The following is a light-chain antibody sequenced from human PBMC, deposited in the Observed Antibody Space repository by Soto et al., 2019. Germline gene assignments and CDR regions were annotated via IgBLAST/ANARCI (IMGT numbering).Light chain of an antibody. CDR3: QQYNSYWT. J-gene: IGKJ1*01. CDR1: QSIRSW. V-gene: IGKV1-5*03. Sequence: DIQMTQSPSTLSASVGDRVTITCRASQSIRSWLVWYQQKPGKAPKLLIYKASNLDSGVPSRFNGSGSGTEFTLTISRLQPDDFATYYCQQYNSYWTFGQGTKVEIK. CDR2: KAS.